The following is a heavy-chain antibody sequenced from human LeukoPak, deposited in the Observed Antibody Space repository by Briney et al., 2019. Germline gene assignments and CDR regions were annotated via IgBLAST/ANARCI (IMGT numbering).Heavy chain of an antibody. V-gene: IGHV3-7*01. D-gene: IGHD6-25*01. Sequence: GESLRLSCAASGFRFSTFWMSWVRQAPGKGLDWVANINQNGGVKHYADSVKGRFTISRDNAKSSLYLQMTSLRADDTAVYYCATSDDAAGTSWGQGTLVTVSS. CDR3: ATSDDAAGTS. CDR2: INQNGGVK. J-gene: IGHJ5*02. CDR1: GFRFSTFW.